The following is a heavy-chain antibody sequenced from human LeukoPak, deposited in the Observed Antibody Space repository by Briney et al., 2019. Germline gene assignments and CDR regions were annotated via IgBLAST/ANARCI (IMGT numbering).Heavy chain of an antibody. CDR3: ARVILTSKYYYDSSGYLYYFDY. Sequence: ASVKVSCKASGYTFTSYGISWVRQAPGQGLEWMGWISAYNGNTNYAQKLQGRVTMTTDTSTSTAYMELRSLRSDDTAVYYCARVILTSKYYYDSSGYLYYFDYWGQGTLVTVSS. CDR2: ISAYNGNT. V-gene: IGHV1-18*01. D-gene: IGHD3-22*01. CDR1: GYTFTSYG. J-gene: IGHJ4*02.